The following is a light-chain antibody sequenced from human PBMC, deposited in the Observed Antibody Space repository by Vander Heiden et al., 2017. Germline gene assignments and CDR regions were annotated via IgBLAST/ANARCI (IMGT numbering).Light chain of an antibody. Sequence: QLVVTQSPSASASLGASVQLTCTLNSRHDNYAIAWHQQQPEKGPRYLMKVNSDGSNSKGDGIPDRFSGSSSGAERYLIISSLQSEDEADYYCQTWGSGIVVFGGGTKLTVL. CDR1: SRHDNYA. V-gene: IGLV4-69*01. CDR3: QTWGSGIVV. J-gene: IGLJ2*01. CDR2: VNSDGSN.